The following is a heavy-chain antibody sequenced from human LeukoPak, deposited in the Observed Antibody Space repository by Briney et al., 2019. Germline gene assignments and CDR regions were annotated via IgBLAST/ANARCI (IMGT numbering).Heavy chain of an antibody. CDR2: ISSSSAYI. CDR1: GFTFSTYS. V-gene: IGHV3-21*01. D-gene: IGHD2-2*01. J-gene: IGHJ4*02. CDR3: AKDEGIVVVPAATVDY. Sequence: PGGSLRLSCSASGFTFSTYSMNWVRQAPGKGLEWVSSISSSSAYIYYADSVKGRFTISRDNSKNTLYLQMNSLRAEDTAVYYCAKDEGIVVVPAATVDYWGQGTLVTVSS.